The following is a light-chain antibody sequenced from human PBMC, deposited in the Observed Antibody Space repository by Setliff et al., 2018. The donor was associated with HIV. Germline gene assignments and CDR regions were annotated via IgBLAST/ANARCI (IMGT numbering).Light chain of an antibody. CDR1: NIGSKS. V-gene: IGLV3-21*04. CDR2: YDS. J-gene: IGLJ1*01. Sequence: SYELTQPPSVPVAPGKTARITCGGNNIGSKSVHWSQQKPGQAPVLVIYYDSDRPSGIPERFSGSNSGNTATLTISRVEAGDEADYYCQVWDSSSDHPGYVFGTGTKVTVL. CDR3: QVWDSSSDHPGYV.